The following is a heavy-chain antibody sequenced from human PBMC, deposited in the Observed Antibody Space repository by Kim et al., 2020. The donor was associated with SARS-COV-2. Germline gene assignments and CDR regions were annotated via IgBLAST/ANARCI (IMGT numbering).Heavy chain of an antibody. V-gene: IGHV3-74*03. D-gene: IGHD4-4*01. Sequence: GGSLRLSCAVSGFTLSNYWMHWVRQAPGKGLVWLSRISDDGAITAYTDSVKGRFTISRDNAKNTVFLQMNSLGAEDTAVYYCTTLTTSDTLDVWGQGTVVTVS. CDR1: GFTLSNYW. CDR2: ISDDGAIT. CDR3: TTLTTSDTLDV. J-gene: IGHJ3*01.